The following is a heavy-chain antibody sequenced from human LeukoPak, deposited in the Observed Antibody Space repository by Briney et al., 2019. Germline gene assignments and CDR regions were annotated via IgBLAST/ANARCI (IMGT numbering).Heavy chain of an antibody. CDR1: GYTFTGYY. V-gene: IGHV1-2*02. Sequence: ASVKVSCKASGYTFTGYYMHWVRQAPGQGLEWMGWINPNSGGTNYAQKFQGRVTMTRDTSISTAYMELSRLRSDDTAVYYCARGLYSYYYGSGSYWAVDYWGQGTLVTVSS. J-gene: IGHJ4*02. CDR3: ARGLYSYYYGSGSYWAVDY. D-gene: IGHD3-10*01. CDR2: INPNSGGT.